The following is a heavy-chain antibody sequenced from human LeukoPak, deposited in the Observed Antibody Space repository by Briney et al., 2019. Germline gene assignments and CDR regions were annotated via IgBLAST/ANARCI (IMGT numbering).Heavy chain of an antibody. V-gene: IGHV3-21*01. CDR3: TRDLMDYDVSTGLHHYYMDV. CDR2: FTGGFRSFI. J-gene: IGHJ6*02. Sequence: GGSLRLSCAAAGFTFSNYTMNWVRQAPGKGLEWVSSFTGGFRSFIYYADSLRGRFTISRDNAQNSLYLQMNTLRVEDTAVYYCTRDLMDYDVSTGLHHYYMDVWGQGTTVTVSS. CDR1: GFTFSNYT. D-gene: IGHD3-9*01.